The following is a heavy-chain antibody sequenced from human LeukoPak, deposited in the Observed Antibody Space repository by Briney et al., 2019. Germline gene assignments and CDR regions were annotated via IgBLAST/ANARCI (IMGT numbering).Heavy chain of an antibody. V-gene: IGHV3-15*07. CDR1: GFTFSKAW. CDR3: TTPKYSGYDFYF. D-gene: IGHD5-12*01. J-gene: IGHJ4*02. Sequence: GGSLRLSCAASGFTFSKAWMYWVRQAPGKGLEWVGRIKSKTDGGTTDYAAPVKGRFTISRDDSKNTLFLQMNSPKTEDTATYYCTTPKYSGYDFYFWGQGTLVTVSS. CDR2: IKSKTDGGTT.